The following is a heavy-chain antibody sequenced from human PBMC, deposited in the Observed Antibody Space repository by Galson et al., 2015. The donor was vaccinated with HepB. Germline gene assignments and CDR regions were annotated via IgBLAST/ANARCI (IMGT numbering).Heavy chain of an antibody. J-gene: IGHJ6*02. CDR2: IYSGGST. D-gene: IGHD6-19*01. CDR1: GFTVSSNY. V-gene: IGHV3-66*01. Sequence: SLRLSCAASGFTVSSNYMSWVRQAPGKGLEWVSVIYSGGSTYYADSVKGRFTISRDNSKNTLYLQMNSLRAEDTAVYYCARDSKAVAGIYYYYGMDVWGQGTTVTVSS. CDR3: ARDSKAVAGIYYYYGMDV.